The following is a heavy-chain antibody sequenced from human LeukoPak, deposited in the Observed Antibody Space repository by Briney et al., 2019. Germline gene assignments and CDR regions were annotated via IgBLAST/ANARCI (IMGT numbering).Heavy chain of an antibody. J-gene: IGHJ6*03. CDR1: GFTFSSYE. Sequence: PGGSLRLSCAASGFTFSSYEMNWVRQAPGKGLEWVSYISSSGSTIYYADSVKGRFTISRDNAKNSLYLQMNSLRAEDTAVYYCARVDYDFWSGYSEIYYMDVWGKGTTVTVSS. CDR2: ISSSGSTI. V-gene: IGHV3-48*03. D-gene: IGHD3-3*01. CDR3: ARVDYDFWSGYSEIYYMDV.